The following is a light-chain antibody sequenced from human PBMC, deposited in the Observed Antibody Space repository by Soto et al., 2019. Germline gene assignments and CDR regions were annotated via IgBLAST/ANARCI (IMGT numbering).Light chain of an antibody. J-gene: IGKJ3*01. V-gene: IGKV3-20*01. CDR2: GAS. Sequence: EIVLTQSPGTLSLSPGETAILSCRASQSVDSPYLVWYQQKPGQAPRLLIFGASNRATGIPGRFGGSGSGTDFTLTISGLEPEDCAEYHYQPHVSSPLTFGTGTKLEI. CDR1: QSVDSPY. CDR3: QPHVSSPLT.